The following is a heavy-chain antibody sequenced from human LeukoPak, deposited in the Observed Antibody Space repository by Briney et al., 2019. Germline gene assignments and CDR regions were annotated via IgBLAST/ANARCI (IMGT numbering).Heavy chain of an antibody. CDR3: AREPHDILTGYDIYGMDV. CDR2: INTNTGNP. D-gene: IGHD3-9*01. J-gene: IGHJ6*02. CDR1: GYTFTSYA. V-gene: IGHV7-4-1*02. Sequence: ASVKVSCKASGYTFTSYAMNWVRQAPGQGLEWMGWINTNTGNPTYAQGFTGRFVFSLDTSVSTAYLQISSLKAEDTAVYYRAREPHDILTGYDIYGMDVWGQGTTVTVSS.